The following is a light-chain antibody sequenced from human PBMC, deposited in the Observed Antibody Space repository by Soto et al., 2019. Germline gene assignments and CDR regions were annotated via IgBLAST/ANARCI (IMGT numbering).Light chain of an antibody. CDR2: DAS. J-gene: IGKJ4*01. Sequence: ESVLTQSPATLSLSPGERATLSCRASPSVSNSVAWYQHKPGQAPRLLIYDASNRATGVPSRFSGSGSGTDFTLTISSLAPEDFAVYYCQQSNKWPPVTFGGGTRLEIK. CDR3: QQSNKWPPVT. V-gene: IGKV3-11*01. CDR1: PSVSNS.